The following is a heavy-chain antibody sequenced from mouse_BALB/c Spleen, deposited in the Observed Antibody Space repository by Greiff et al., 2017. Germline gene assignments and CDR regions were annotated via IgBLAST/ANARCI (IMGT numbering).Heavy chain of an antibody. Sequence: VQLQQSGADLAKPGASVKMSCKASGYTFTSYWMHWVKQRPGQGLEWIGYINPSTGYTEYNQKFKDKATLTADKSSSTAYMQLSSLTSEDSAVYYCARFLHYGNSFWGQGTLVTVSA. CDR1: GYTFTSYW. V-gene: IGHV1-7*01. CDR3: ARFLHYGNSF. D-gene: IGHD2-1*01. J-gene: IGHJ3*01. CDR2: INPSTGYT.